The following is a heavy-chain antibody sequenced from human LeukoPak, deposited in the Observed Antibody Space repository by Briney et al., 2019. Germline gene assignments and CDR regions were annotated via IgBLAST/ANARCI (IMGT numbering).Heavy chain of an antibody. CDR2: IYSGGTT. V-gene: IGHV3-66*01. CDR1: GFTVSSDY. CDR3: ARGLPIRFDY. J-gene: IGHJ4*02. Sequence: GGSLRFSCAASGFTVSSDYMSWVRRAPGKGLEWVSVIYSGGTTYFADSVKGRFTISRDNSYNTLHLQMNSLRAEDTAVYYCARGLPIRFDYWGQGTLVTVSS.